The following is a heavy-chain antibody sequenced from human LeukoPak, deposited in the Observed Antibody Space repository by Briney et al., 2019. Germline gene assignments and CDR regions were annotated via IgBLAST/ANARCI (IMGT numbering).Heavy chain of an antibody. Sequence: SETLSLTCTVSGGSISSYYWSWIRQPPGKGLEWIGYIYYSGSTNYNPSLKSRVTISVDTSKNQFSLMLSSVTAADTAVYYCAGHYYYYDSSGYYDAFDIWGQGTMVTVSS. CDR1: GGSISSYY. CDR2: IYYSGST. J-gene: IGHJ3*02. V-gene: IGHV4-59*08. D-gene: IGHD3-22*01. CDR3: AGHYYYYDSSGYYDAFDI.